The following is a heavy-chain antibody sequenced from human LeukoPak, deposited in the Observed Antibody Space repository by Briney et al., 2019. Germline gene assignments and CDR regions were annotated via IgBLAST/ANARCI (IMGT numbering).Heavy chain of an antibody. V-gene: IGHV4-34*01. CDR2: INHSGST. Sequence: PSETLSLTCAVYGGSFSGYYWSWIRQPPGKGLEWIGEINHSGSTNYNPSLKSRVTIPVDTSKNQFSLKLSSVTAADTAVYYCARIVGDILTGYLPPYYYYGMDVWGQGTTVTVSS. D-gene: IGHD3-9*01. CDR1: GGSFSGYY. CDR3: ARIVGDILTGYLPPYYYYGMDV. J-gene: IGHJ6*02.